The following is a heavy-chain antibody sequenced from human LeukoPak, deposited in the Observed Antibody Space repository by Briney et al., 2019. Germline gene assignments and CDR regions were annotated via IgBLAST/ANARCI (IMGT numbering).Heavy chain of an antibody. CDR1: GGSISSSSYY. V-gene: IGHV4-39*07. CDR2: INHSGST. J-gene: IGHJ6*03. D-gene: IGHD6-6*01. CDR3: ARLDPARRRYYYYYMDV. Sequence: SETLSLTCTVSGGSISSSSYYWSWIRQPPGKGLEWIGEINHSGSTNYNPSLKSRVTISVDTSKNQFSLKLSSVTAADTAVYYCARLDPARRRYYYYYMDVWGKGTTVTVSS.